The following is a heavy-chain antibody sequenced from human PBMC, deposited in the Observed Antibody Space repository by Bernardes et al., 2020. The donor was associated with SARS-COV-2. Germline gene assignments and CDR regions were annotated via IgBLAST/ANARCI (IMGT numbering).Heavy chain of an antibody. D-gene: IGHD2-2*01. J-gene: IGHJ5*02. CDR2: IYFTGST. CDR3: ARINLGDCNASSCPPHPNWFDP. Sequence: SETLSLTCTVSGGSISTYYWSWIRQPPGKGLEWIGYIYFTGSTKYNPSLKSRVTMSVDTSKNRFSLRLSSVTAADTALYYCARINLGDCNASSCPPHPNWFDPWGQGTLVTVTS. CDR1: GGSISTYY. V-gene: IGHV4-59*08.